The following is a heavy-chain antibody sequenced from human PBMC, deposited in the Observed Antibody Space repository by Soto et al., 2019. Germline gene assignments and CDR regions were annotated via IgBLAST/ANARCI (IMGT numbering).Heavy chain of an antibody. CDR2: VYYSGST. V-gene: IGHV4-61*01. D-gene: IGHD3-3*01. Sequence: PSETLSLTCTVSGASVNSENYYWSWIRQPPGKGLEWIGYVYYSGSTNYNPSLKSRATISLDTYRNQFSLKMISMTSADTAFYYCARGVFRLLQWFDPWGQGTLVTVSS. J-gene: IGHJ5*02. CDR3: ARGVFRLLQWFDP. CDR1: GASVNSENYY.